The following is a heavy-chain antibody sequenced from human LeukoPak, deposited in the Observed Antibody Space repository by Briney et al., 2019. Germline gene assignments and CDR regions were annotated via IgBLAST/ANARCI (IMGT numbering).Heavy chain of an antibody. V-gene: IGHV3-48*02. Sequence: GGSLRLSCAASGFTFSSYSMNWVRQAPGKGLEWVSYISSSSSTIYYADSVKGRFTISRDNAKNSLYLQMNRLRDEDTAVYYCARDGGLVGASGAFDYWGQGTLVTVSS. CDR3: ARDGGLVGASGAFDY. CDR1: GFTFSSYS. CDR2: ISSSSSTI. D-gene: IGHD1-26*01. J-gene: IGHJ4*02.